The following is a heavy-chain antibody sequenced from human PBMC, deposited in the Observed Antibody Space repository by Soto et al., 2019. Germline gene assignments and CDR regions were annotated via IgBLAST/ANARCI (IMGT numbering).Heavy chain of an antibody. V-gene: IGHV1-3*01. D-gene: IGHD6-13*01. CDR3: ARDKAPNKDDSTWSYDY. J-gene: IGHJ4*02. CDR2: INAGNGNT. Sequence: ASVKVSCKASGYTFTSYAMHWVRQAPGQRLEWMGWINAGNGNTKYSQKFQGRVTITRDTSASTAYMELSSLRSEDTAVYYCARDKAPNKDDSTWSYDYWGQGSLVTVSS. CDR1: GYTFTSYA.